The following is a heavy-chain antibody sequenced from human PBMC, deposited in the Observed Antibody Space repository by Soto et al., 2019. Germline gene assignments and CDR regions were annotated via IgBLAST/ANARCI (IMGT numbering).Heavy chain of an antibody. CDR2: VYYSGRN. CDR3: ARYGSGSYYPTPFDY. CDR1: GGSISRGGYY. V-gene: IGHV4-31*03. J-gene: IGHJ4*02. D-gene: IGHD3-10*01. Sequence: QVQLQEAGPGLVKPSQTLSLTCTVSGGSISRGGYYWSWSRQHPGKGLECIGYVYYSGRNYYNPSLNRRVTISRDTSETQFTLKLSSVTAADTAVYYCARYGSGSYYPTPFDYWGQGTLVTVSS.